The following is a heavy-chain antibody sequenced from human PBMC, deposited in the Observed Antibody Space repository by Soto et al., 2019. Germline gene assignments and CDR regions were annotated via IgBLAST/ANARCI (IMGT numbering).Heavy chain of an antibody. V-gene: IGHV1-3*01. D-gene: IGHD3-22*01. CDR2: INAGNGNT. CDR1: GYTFTSYA. CDR3: ARWRGDYYDSSGYGHDY. J-gene: IGHJ4*02. Sequence: ASVKVSCKASGYTFTSYAMHWVRQAPGQRLEWMGWINAGNGNTKYSQKFQGRVTITRDTSASTAYMELSSLRSEDMAVYYCARWRGDYYDSSGYGHDYWGQGTLVTVSS.